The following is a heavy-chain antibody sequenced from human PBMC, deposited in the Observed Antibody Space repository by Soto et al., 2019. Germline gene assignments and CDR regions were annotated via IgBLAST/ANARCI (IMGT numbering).Heavy chain of an antibody. J-gene: IGHJ4*02. CDR1: GGSISSSSYY. V-gene: IGHV4-39*02. Sequence: SETLSLTCTVSGGSISSSSYYWGWIRQPPGKGLEWIGEINHRGSTNYNPTLKSRVTISVDTSKNQFSLKVSSVTAADTAVYYCAREVSLSIDYWGQGSLVTVSS. CDR3: AREVSLSIDY. CDR2: INHRGST. D-gene: IGHD3-16*02.